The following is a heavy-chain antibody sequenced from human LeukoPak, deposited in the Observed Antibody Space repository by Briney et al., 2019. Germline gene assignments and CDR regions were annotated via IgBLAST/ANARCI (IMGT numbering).Heavy chain of an antibody. Sequence: PEGSLRLSCAASGFTFRNYGMHWVRQAPGKGLEWVAVVSYDGKNTYYVDSVKGRFTVSRDNSKNTLYLQMNSLRGEDTAVYYCANLRGNNWYIEYWGQGTLVTVSS. CDR1: GFTFRNYG. V-gene: IGHV3-30*18. CDR2: VSYDGKNT. J-gene: IGHJ4*02. CDR3: ANLRGNNWYIEY. D-gene: IGHD1-1*01.